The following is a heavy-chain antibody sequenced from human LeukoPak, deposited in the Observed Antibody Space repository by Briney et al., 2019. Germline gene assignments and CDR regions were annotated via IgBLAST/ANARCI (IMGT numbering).Heavy chain of an antibody. CDR2: ISGGGGST. D-gene: IGHD2-15*01. CDR3: AKDRYCSGGSCSFDY. CDR1: GFTFSSYA. Sequence: PGGSLRLSCAASGFTFSSYAMSWVRQAPGKGLEWVSAISGGGGSTYYADSVKGRFTISRDNSKNTLYLQMNSLRAEDTAVYYCAKDRYCSGGSCSFDYWGQGTLVTVSS. J-gene: IGHJ4*02. V-gene: IGHV3-23*01.